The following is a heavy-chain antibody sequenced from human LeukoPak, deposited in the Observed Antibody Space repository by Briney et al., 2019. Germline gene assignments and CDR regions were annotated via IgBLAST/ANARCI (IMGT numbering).Heavy chain of an antibody. J-gene: IGHJ5*02. V-gene: IGHV3-74*01. CDR2: IDTDGSKT. CDR1: GFTFSSSW. Sequence: AGGSLRLSCAASGFTFSSSWMYWVRQAPGKGLVWVSRIDTDGSKTDHADSVKGRFTISRDNSKNTLYLQMNSLRAEDTAVYYCAKKGQSGYDFWSGYYNHWGQGTLVTVSS. CDR3: AKKGQSGYDFWSGYYNH. D-gene: IGHD3-3*01.